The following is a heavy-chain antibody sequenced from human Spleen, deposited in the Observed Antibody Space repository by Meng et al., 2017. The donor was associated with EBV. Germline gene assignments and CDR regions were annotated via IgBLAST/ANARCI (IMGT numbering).Heavy chain of an antibody. CDR2: VHYTGST. V-gene: IGHV4-39*01. CDR3: ARPFPSWQSPRLDPFGA. J-gene: IGHJ5*02. CDR1: CDSISSFYY. Sequence: QLQLREAGPGQVKPSETLSLTCTVSCDSISSFYYGGWIRQPPGRGLEWIGSVHYTGSTYYSPSLKSRVTVSVDTSKNQFSLRLTSVTAADTAVYYCARPFPSWQSPRLDPFGAWGQGTLVTVSS. D-gene: IGHD6-19*01.